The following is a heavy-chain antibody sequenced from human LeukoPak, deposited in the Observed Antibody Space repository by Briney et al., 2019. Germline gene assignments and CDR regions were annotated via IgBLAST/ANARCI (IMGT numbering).Heavy chain of an antibody. V-gene: IGHV1-58*01. CDR3: ARAGCSSTSCYDRYYYYYGMDV. Sequence: GASVKVSCKASGFTFTSSAVQWVRQARGQRLEWIGWIVVGSGNTNYAQKFQERVTITRDMSTSTAYMELSSLRSEDTAVYYCARAGCSSTSCYDRYYYYYGMDVWGQGTTVTVSS. D-gene: IGHD2-2*01. CDR1: GFTFTSSA. CDR2: IVVGSGNT. J-gene: IGHJ6*02.